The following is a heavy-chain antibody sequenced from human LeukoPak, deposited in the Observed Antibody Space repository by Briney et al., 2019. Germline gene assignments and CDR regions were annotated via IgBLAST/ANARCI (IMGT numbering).Heavy chain of an antibody. V-gene: IGHV1-69*05. Sequence: GASVKVSCKASGGTFSSYAISWVRQAPGQGLEWMGEIIPIFGTANYAQKFQGRVTITTDESTSTAYMELSSLRSEDTAVYYCARARIAAAGTMRWFDPWGQGTLVTVSS. J-gene: IGHJ5*02. CDR2: IIPIFGTA. D-gene: IGHD6-13*01. CDR1: GGTFSSYA. CDR3: ARARIAAAGTMRWFDP.